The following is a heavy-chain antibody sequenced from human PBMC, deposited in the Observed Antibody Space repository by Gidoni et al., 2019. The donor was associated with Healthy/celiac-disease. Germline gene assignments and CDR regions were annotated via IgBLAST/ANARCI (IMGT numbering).Heavy chain of an antibody. Sequence: EVQLVESGGGLVQPGRSLRLSCTASGFTFGDYAMSWVRQAPGKGLEWVGFIRSKAYGGTTEYAASVKGRFTISRDDSKSIAYLQMNSLKTEDTAVYYCTRDGSMATNAYWGQGTLVTVSS. J-gene: IGHJ4*02. CDR1: GFTFGDYA. CDR3: TRDGSMATNAY. D-gene: IGHD5-12*01. V-gene: IGHV3-49*04. CDR2: IRSKAYGGTT.